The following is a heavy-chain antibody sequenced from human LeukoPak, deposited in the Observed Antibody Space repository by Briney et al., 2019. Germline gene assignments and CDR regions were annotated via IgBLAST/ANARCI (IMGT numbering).Heavy chain of an antibody. CDR3: AGNVDIVATITAPFDY. Sequence: SETLSLTCTVSGGSISSSSYYWGWIRQPPGKGLEWIGSIYYSGSTYYNPSLKSRVTISVDTSKNQFSLKLSSVTAADTAVYYCAGNVDIVATITAPFDYWGQGTLVTVSS. D-gene: IGHD5-12*01. J-gene: IGHJ4*02. CDR2: IYYSGST. CDR1: GGSISSSSYY. V-gene: IGHV4-39*01.